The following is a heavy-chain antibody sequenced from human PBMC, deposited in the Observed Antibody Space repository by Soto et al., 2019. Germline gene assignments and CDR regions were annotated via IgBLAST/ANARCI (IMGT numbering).Heavy chain of an antibody. CDR1: DGSFDNYY. CDR3: AREGEGGLDV. D-gene: IGHD1-26*01. Sequence: QVQLQQWGAGLLKPSETLSLTCAVYDGSFDNYYWSWILQPPGEGLEWIGAVNHSGGTNYIPSLKSRVTISHDTTTNQFSLRLSSVTAADTAVYYCAREGEGGLDVWGQGTTVTVSS. V-gene: IGHV4-34*01. J-gene: IGHJ6*02. CDR2: VNHSGGT.